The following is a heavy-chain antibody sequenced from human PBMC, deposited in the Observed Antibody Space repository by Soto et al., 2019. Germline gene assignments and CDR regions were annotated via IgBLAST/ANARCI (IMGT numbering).Heavy chain of an antibody. Sequence: EVQLVESGGGLVQPGRSLRLSCAASGFTFDDYAMHWVRQAPGKGLEWVSGISWNSGSIGYADSVKGRFTISRDNAKKTLYLQMNSLRAEDTALYYCAKVKREYDSSGYYSLGVCDYWGQEPWSPSPQ. D-gene: IGHD3-22*01. V-gene: IGHV3-9*01. J-gene: IGHJ4*01. CDR2: ISWNSGSI. CDR3: AKVKREYDSSGYYSLGVCDY. CDR1: GFTFDDYA.